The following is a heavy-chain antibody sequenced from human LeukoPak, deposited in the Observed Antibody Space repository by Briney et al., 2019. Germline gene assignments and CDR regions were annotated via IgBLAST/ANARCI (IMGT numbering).Heavy chain of an antibody. D-gene: IGHD6-19*01. V-gene: IGHV1-8*01. CDR3: ARDSHSPYSSGW. CDR1: GYTFTSYD. CDR2: MNPNSGNT. J-gene: IGHJ4*02. Sequence: GASVKVSCKASGYTFTSYDINWVRQATGQGPEWMGWMNPNSGNTGYAQKFQGRVTMTRNTSISTAYMELGSLRSEDTAVYYCARDSHSPYSSGWWGQGTLVTVSS.